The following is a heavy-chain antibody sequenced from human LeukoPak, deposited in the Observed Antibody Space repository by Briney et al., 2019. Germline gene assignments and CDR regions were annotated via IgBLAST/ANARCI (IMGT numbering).Heavy chain of an antibody. CDR2: IGAYNGNT. Sequence: VSVKVSCKASGYTFTSYGISWVRQAPGQGLEWMGWIGAYNGNTNYAQKLQGRVTMTTDTSTSTAYMELRSLRSDDTAVYYCARDSYYDSSGYYYTWGQGTLVTVSS. CDR3: ARDSYYDSSGYYYT. CDR1: GYTFTSYG. J-gene: IGHJ5*02. D-gene: IGHD3-22*01. V-gene: IGHV1-18*01.